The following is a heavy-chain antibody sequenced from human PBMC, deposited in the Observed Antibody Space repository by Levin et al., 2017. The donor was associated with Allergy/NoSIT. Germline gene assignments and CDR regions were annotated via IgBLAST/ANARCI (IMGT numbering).Heavy chain of an antibody. CDR1: GFTVSSNY. D-gene: IGHD3-22*01. V-gene: IGHV3-53*01. J-gene: IGHJ4*02. CDR3: AREGHSSGYYYFDY. Sequence: PGGSLRLSCAASGFTVSSNYMSWVRQAPGKGLEWVSVIYSGGSTYYADSVKGRFTISRDNSKNTLYLQMNSLRAEDTAVYYCAREGHSSGYYYFDYWGQGTLVTVSS. CDR2: IYSGGST.